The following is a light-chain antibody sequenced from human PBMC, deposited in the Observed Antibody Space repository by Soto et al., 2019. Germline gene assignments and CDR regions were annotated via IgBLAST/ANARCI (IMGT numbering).Light chain of an antibody. CDR2: RVF. V-gene: IGLV2-14*01. CDR1: SSDIGTYNY. Sequence: QPALTQPASVSGSPGQSITISCTGTSSDIGTYNYVSWYQQQPGKAPKLIIYRVFNRPSGVSSRFSGSKSGNTASLTISGLQAEDEADYYCSSYSSGSTLVVFXTGTKLTVL. CDR3: SSYSSGSTLVV. J-gene: IGLJ1*01.